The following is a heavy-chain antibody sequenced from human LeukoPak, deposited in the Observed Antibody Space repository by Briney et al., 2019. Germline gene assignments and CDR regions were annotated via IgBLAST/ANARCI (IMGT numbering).Heavy chain of an antibody. CDR2: INPNSGGT. CDR3: ARGEVPAASFDY. D-gene: IGHD2-2*01. J-gene: IGHJ4*02. V-gene: IGHV1-2*02. Sequence: TVKVSCKASGYTFTGYYMHWVRQAPGQGLEWMGWINPNSGGTNYAQKFQGRVTMTRDTSISTAYMELSRLRSDDTAVYYCARGEVPAASFDYWGQGTLVTVSS. CDR1: GYTFTGYY.